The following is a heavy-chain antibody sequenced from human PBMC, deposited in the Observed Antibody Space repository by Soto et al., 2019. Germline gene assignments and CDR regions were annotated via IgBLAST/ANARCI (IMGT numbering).Heavy chain of an antibody. V-gene: IGHV1-3*01. Sequence: GASVKVSCKASGYTFTSYAMHWVRQAPGQRLEWMGWINAGNGNTKYSQKFQGRVTITRDTSASTAYMELSSLRSEDTAVYYCARSIVVVTVIDYWGQGTLVTVYS. CDR1: GYTFTSYA. CDR2: INAGNGNT. J-gene: IGHJ4*02. CDR3: ARSIVVVTVIDY. D-gene: IGHD2-21*02.